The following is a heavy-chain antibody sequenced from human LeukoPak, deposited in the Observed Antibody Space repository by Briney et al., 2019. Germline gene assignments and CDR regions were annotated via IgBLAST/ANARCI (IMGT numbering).Heavy chain of an antibody. Sequence: GGSLRLSCAASGFTFSSYAMSWVRQAPGKGLEWVSAISGSSGSTYYADSVKGRFTISRDNSRNTLYLQMNSLRADDAAVYYCAKSRPMAYYFDYWGQGTLVTVSS. J-gene: IGHJ4*02. V-gene: IGHV3-23*01. CDR3: AKSRPMAYYFDY. D-gene: IGHD5-24*01. CDR2: ISGSSGST. CDR1: GFTFSSYA.